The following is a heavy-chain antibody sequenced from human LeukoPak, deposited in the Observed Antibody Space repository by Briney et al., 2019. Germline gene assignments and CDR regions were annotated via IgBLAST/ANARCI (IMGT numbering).Heavy chain of an antibody. Sequence: GGSLRLSCAASGFTFSDTWMTWVRQTPGKGLECVGFIQSKTDGGTTDSATPVKGRFTVSRDDSKNTLYLQMNSLKTEDTAVYYCTTWSSQFDYWGQGTLVTVSS. CDR3: TTWSSQFDY. CDR2: IQSKTDGGTT. D-gene: IGHD6-6*01. J-gene: IGHJ4*02. V-gene: IGHV3-15*01. CDR1: GFTFSDTW.